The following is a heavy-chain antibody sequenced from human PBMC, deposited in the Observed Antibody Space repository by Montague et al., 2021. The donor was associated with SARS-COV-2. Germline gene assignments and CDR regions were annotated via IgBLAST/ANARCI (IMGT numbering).Heavy chain of an antibody. J-gene: IGHJ4*02. Sequence: SETLSLTCAVYDGSFSDYSWTWIRQPPGKGLEWIGEINHRGSTNYDPSPKSRVTITVETSTNQFSLTMTFVTAADTAVYYCARGRQHINMVVVVVTGGEYYFDFWGQGTLVTVSS. CDR2: INHRGST. CDR1: DGSFSDYS. D-gene: IGHD3-22*01. CDR3: ARGRQHINMVVVVVTGGEYYFDF. V-gene: IGHV4-34*01.